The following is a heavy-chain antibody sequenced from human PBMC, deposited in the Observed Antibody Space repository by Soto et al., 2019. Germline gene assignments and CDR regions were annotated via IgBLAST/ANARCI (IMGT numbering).Heavy chain of an antibody. J-gene: IGHJ4*02. Sequence: EVQLVGSGGGLVQPGGSLRLSCAASKIIFSTYEMTWVRQAPGKGLEWISYISGSGGAIYYADSMKGRFTISRDNAKNSLYLQMNSLRAEDTAVYYCAGCRADNCYSAFDYWGQGTLVTVSS. D-gene: IGHD2-21*02. CDR3: AGCRADNCYSAFDY. CDR1: KIIFSTYE. CDR2: ISGSGGAI. V-gene: IGHV3-48*03.